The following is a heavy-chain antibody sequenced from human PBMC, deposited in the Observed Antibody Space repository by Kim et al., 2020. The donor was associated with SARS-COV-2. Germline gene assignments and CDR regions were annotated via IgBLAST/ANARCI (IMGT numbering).Heavy chain of an antibody. Sequence: GESLKISCKGSGYSFTSYWISWVRQMPGKGLEWMGRIDPSDSYTNYSPSFQGHVTISADKSISTAYLQWSSLKASDTAMYYCARQCGGDCYSNYYYYGMDVWGQGTTVTVSS. J-gene: IGHJ6*02. V-gene: IGHV5-10-1*01. D-gene: IGHD2-21*02. CDR3: ARQCGGDCYSNYYYYGMDV. CDR1: GYSFTSYW. CDR2: IDPSDSYT.